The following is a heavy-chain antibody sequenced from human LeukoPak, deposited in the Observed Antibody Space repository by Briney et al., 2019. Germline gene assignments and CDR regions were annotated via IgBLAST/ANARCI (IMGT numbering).Heavy chain of an antibody. J-gene: IGHJ4*02. CDR1: GFTFSTYS. CDR3: AKVEGGYPYDYVWGSYPIDY. Sequence: GGSLRLSCAASGFTFSTYSMNWVRQAPGKGLEWVSFISSSGSDIFYADSVKGRFTISRDNSKNTLYLQMNSLRAEDTAVYYCAKVEGGYPYDYVWGSYPIDYWGQGTLVTVSS. CDR2: ISSSGSDI. V-gene: IGHV3-21*04. D-gene: IGHD3-16*02.